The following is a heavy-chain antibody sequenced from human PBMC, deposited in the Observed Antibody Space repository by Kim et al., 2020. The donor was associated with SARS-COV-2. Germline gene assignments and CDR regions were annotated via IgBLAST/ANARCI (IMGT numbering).Heavy chain of an antibody. CDR2: IYYSGSA. V-gene: IGHV4-59*08. Sequence: SETLSLTCSVSGVSISSYYWSWIRQPPGKGLEWIGYIYYSGSANYNPSLRSRVTIAVDTSKNQFSLKLSSVTAAATAVYYCAGTVRGANFDYWGRGAPVTVSS. CDR1: GVSISSYY. D-gene: IGHD3-10*01. CDR3: AGTVRGANFDY. J-gene: IGHJ4*02.